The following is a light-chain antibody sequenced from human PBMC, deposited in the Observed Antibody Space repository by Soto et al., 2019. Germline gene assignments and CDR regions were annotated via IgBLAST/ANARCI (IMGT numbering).Light chain of an antibody. CDR3: QSYDSSLSGSK. Sequence: QLVLTQPPSVSGAPGQRVTISCTGSSSNIGAGYDVHWYQQLPGTAPKLPIYGNSTRPSGVPDRFSGSKSGTSASLAITGLQAEDEADYYCQSYDSSLSGSKFGGGTKLTVL. V-gene: IGLV1-40*01. CDR1: SSNIGAGYD. CDR2: GNS. J-gene: IGLJ2*01.